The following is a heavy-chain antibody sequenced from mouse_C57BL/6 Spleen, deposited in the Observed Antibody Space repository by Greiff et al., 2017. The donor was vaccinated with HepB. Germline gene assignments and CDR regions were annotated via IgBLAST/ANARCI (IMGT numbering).Heavy chain of an antibody. D-gene: IGHD2-4*01. CDR1: GFTFNDDG. CDR2: ISSGSSTI. CDR3: SRGAYYYEYDGIFFCY. Sequence: EVHLVESGGGLVKPGGSLKLSCAASGFTFNDDGMHWVRQAPEKGLEWVAYISSGSSTIYYADTVKGRFTISRDNDKNTLFLQMTSLRSEDTALYYCSRGAYYYEYDGIFFCYWGHVTTLSGSS. J-gene: IGHJ2*01. V-gene: IGHV5-17*01.